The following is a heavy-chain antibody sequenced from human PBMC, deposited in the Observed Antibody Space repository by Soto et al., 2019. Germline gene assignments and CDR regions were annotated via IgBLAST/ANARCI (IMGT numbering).Heavy chain of an antibody. CDR3: ARDQGSSGWSRGDY. J-gene: IGHJ4*02. V-gene: IGHV3-7*01. CDR2: IKQDGSEK. D-gene: IGHD6-19*01. Sequence: GGSLRLSCAAAGFTVSSNYMSWVRQAPGKGLEWVANIKQDGSEKYYVDSVKGRFTISRDNAKNSLYLQMNSLRAEDTAVYYCARDQGSSGWSRGDYWGQGTLVTVSS. CDR1: GFTVSSNY.